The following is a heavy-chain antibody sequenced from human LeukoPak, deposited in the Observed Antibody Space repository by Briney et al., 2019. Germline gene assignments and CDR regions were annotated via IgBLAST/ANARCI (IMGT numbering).Heavy chain of an antibody. V-gene: IGHV4-38-2*02. D-gene: IGHD3-16*01. Sequence: SETLSLTCTVSGYSISSGYYWGWIRQPPGKGLEWIGSIYHSGSTYYNPSLKSRVTISVDTSKNQFSLKLSSVTAADTAVYYCARVGLGSQDYWGQGTLVTVSS. CDR1: GYSISSGYY. J-gene: IGHJ4*02. CDR2: IYHSGST. CDR3: ARVGLGSQDY.